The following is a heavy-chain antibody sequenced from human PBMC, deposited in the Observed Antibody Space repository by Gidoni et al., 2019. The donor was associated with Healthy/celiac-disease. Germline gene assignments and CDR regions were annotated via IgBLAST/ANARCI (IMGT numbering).Heavy chain of an antibody. D-gene: IGHD3-10*01. V-gene: IGHV4-4*07. CDR1: GGSISSYY. Sequence: QVQLQESGPGLVKPSETLSLTCTVSGGSISSYYWSWIRQPAGKGLEWIGRIYTCGSTNYNPSIKSRVTMSVDTSKNQFSLKLSSVTAADTAVYYCARVGYYGSGSMGYFDYWGQGTLVTVSS. CDR3: ARVGYYGSGSMGYFDY. J-gene: IGHJ4*02. CDR2: IYTCGST.